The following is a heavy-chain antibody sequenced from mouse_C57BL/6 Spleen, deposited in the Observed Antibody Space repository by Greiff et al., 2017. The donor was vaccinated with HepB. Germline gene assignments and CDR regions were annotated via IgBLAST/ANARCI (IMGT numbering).Heavy chain of an antibody. Sequence: EVQLVESGGDLVKPGGSLKLSCAASGFTFSSYGMSWVRQTPDKRLEWVATISSSGSYTYYPDSVKGRFTISRDNAKNTLYLQMSSLKSEDTAMYYCARMVTTTDYYAMDYWGQGTSVTVSS. CDR3: ARMVTTTDYYAMDY. D-gene: IGHD2-2*01. J-gene: IGHJ4*01. V-gene: IGHV5-6*01. CDR1: GFTFSSYG. CDR2: ISSSGSYT.